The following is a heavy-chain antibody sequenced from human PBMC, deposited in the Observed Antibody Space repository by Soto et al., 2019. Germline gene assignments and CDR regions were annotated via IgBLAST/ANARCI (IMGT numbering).Heavy chain of an antibody. CDR2: INAGNGNT. Sequence: QVQLVQSGAEVKKPGASVKVSCKTSGYTFTSYAMHWVRQAPGQRLEWMGWINAGNGNTKHSQKFQGRVTITRDTSASTAYMELSSLRSEDTAVYYCARTSGYYFYDYWGQGTLVTVSS. V-gene: IGHV1-3*01. CDR3: ARTSGYYFYDY. D-gene: IGHD3-3*01. J-gene: IGHJ4*02. CDR1: GYTFTSYA.